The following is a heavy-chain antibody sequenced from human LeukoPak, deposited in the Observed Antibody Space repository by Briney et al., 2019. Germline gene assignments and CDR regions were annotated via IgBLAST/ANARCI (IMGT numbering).Heavy chain of an antibody. CDR1: GFTFSSYW. J-gene: IGHJ6*02. V-gene: IGHV3-7*01. D-gene: IGHD1-26*01. CDR2: IKQDGSEK. Sequence: PGGSLRLSCAASGFTFSSYWMSWVRQAPGKGLEWVANIKQDGSEKYYVDSVKGRFTISRDNAKNSLYLQMNSLRAEDTAVYYCATMTLSGSYPYYYGMDVWGQGTTVTVSS. CDR3: ATMTLSGSYPYYYGMDV.